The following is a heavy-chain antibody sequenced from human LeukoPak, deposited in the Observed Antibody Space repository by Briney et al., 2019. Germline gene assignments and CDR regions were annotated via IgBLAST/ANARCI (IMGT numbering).Heavy chain of an antibody. J-gene: IGHJ4*02. Sequence: GGSLRLSCAASGFTFSSYAMHWVRQAPGKGLEWVAVISYDGNNKFYADSVKGRFTISRDNSKNTLYLQMSSLRAEDTAVYYCAEDGPPYSSDWYFFDYWGQGTLVTVSS. V-gene: IGHV3-30-3*01. CDR1: GFTFSSYA. CDR2: ISYDGNNK. D-gene: IGHD6-19*01. CDR3: AEDGPPYSSDWYFFDY.